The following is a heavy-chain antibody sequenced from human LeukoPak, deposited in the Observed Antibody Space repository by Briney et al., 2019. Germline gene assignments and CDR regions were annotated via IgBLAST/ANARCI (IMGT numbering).Heavy chain of an antibody. Sequence: ASVKVSCKASGYTFTGYYMHWVRQAPGQGLEWMGWINPNSGGTNYAQKFQGRVTMTRDTSISTVYMELSRLRSDDTAVYYCARAPGYCSSTSCQSRIWFDPWGQGTLVTVSS. CDR2: INPNSGGT. D-gene: IGHD2-2*01. V-gene: IGHV1-2*02. CDR1: GYTFTGYY. J-gene: IGHJ5*02. CDR3: ARAPGYCSSTSCQSRIWFDP.